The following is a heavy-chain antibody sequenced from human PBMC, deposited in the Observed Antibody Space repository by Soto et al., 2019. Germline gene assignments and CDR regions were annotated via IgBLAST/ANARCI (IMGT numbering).Heavy chain of an antibody. Sequence: EVQLLESGGALVRPGGSLRLSCAASGFSFNNYALSWVRQAPGKGLEWVSTFSAGGRAYYAASMQGRFTIARDSSQDTVHLQISDLRPEDTAVYYCAKGSLPEHYGDTLFDYWGQGTRVTVSS. V-gene: IGHV3-23*01. CDR2: FSAGGRA. J-gene: IGHJ4*02. D-gene: IGHD4-17*01. CDR1: GFSFNNYA. CDR3: AKGSLPEHYGDTLFDY.